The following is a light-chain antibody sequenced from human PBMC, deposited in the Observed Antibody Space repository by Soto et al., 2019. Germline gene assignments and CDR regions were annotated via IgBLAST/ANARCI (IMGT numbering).Light chain of an antibody. CDR1: QSISSW. V-gene: IGKV1-5*01. CDR2: DAS. J-gene: IGKJ1*01. Sequence: DIQMTQSPSTLSASVGDRVTITCRASQSISSWLAWYQQKPGKAPKLLIYDASTLESGVPSTFSGSGSGTEFTLTISSLQPDDFATYYCQQYNSYPWTFGQGTTVEIK. CDR3: QQYNSYPWT.